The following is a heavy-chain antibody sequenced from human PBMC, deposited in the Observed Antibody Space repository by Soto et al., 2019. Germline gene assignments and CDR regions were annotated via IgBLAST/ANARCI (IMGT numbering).Heavy chain of an antibody. CDR3: AKDPLADILTGYTDY. V-gene: IGHV3-23*01. CDR1: GFTFSSYA. J-gene: IGHJ4*02. Sequence: PGGSLRLSCAASGFTFSSYAMHWVRQAPGKGLEWVSAISGSGGSTYYADSVKGRFTISRDNSKNTLYLQMNSLRAEDTAVYYCAKDPLADILTGYTDYWGQGTLVTVSS. CDR2: ISGSGGST. D-gene: IGHD3-9*01.